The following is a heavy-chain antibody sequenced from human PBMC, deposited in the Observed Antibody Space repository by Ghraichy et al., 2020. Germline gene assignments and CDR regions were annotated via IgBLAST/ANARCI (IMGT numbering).Heavy chain of an antibody. CDR3: ATRPDYDILTGYGGLDF. Sequence: RGSLRLSCAVSGFTFGNYAMRWVRQAPGKGLEWVSAISSSGGSTYYADSVKGRFTISRDNSKNTLYLQVNSLRAEDTAVYYCATRPDYDILTGYGGLDFWGQGTLVTVSS. J-gene: IGHJ4*02. CDR2: ISSSGGST. D-gene: IGHD3-9*01. CDR1: GFTFGNYA. V-gene: IGHV3-23*01.